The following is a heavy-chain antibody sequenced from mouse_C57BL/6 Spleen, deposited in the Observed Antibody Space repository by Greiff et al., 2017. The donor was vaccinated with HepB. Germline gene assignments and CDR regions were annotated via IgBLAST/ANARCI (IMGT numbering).Heavy chain of an antibody. Sequence: DVKLQESGAELVKPGASVKLSCTASGFNIKDYYMHWVKQRTEQGLEWIGRIDPEDGETKYAPKFQGKATITADTSSNTAYLQLSSLTSEDTAVYYCARIYYYGSSYEGFAYWGQGTLVTVSA. CDR1: GFNIKDYY. J-gene: IGHJ3*01. V-gene: IGHV14-2*01. CDR2: IDPEDGET. CDR3: ARIYYYGSSYEGFAY. D-gene: IGHD1-1*01.